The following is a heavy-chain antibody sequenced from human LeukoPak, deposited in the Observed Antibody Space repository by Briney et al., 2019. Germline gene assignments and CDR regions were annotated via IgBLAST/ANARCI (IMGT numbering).Heavy chain of an antibody. CDR2: IRYDGSNK. J-gene: IGHJ6*03. CDR1: AFTFSDYG. D-gene: IGHD3-10*01. Sequence: GGSLRLSCAASAFTFSDYGMHWVRQAPGKGLEWVAFIRYDGSNKYYADSVKGRFTISRDNSKNTLYLQMNSLRAEDTAVYYCAKDRVVRGVIRTYYMDVWGKGTTVTISS. V-gene: IGHV3-30*02. CDR3: AKDRVVRGVIRTYYMDV.